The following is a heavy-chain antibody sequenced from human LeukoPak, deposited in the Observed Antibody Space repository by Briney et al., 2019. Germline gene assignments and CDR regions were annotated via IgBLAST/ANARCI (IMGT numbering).Heavy chain of an antibody. CDR3: VRGGAVAGFKYYFDY. CDR2: INHSGST. V-gene: IGHV4-34*01. CDR1: GGSFSGYY. D-gene: IGHD6-19*01. Sequence: SETLSLTCAVYGGSFSGYYSSWIRQPPGEGLEWIGEINHSGSTNYNPSLKSRVTISVDTSKNQFSLKLSSVTAADTAVYYCVRGGAVAGFKYYFDYWGQGTLVTVSS. J-gene: IGHJ4*02.